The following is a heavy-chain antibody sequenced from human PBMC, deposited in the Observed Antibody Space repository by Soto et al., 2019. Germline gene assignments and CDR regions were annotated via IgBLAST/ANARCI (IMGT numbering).Heavy chain of an antibody. D-gene: IGHD3-9*01. CDR1: GGSISGYY. Sequence: SETLSLTCTVSGGSISGYYWGWIRQPPGKGLEWIGYIFYTGKIYYDPSLKSRVTISVDTSRNQFSLKLNSVTAADSAVYFCARLEGLATISYYFDFWGPGALVTVSS. V-gene: IGHV4-59*08. CDR2: IFYTGKI. CDR3: ARLEGLATISYYFDF. J-gene: IGHJ4*02.